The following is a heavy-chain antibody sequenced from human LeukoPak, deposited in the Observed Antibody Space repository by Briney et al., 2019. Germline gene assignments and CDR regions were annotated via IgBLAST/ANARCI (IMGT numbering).Heavy chain of an antibody. CDR2: MNPNSGNT. D-gene: IGHD6-19*01. CDR1: GYTFTSYD. Sequence: GASVKVSCKASGYTFTSYDINWVRQATGQGLEWMGWMNPNSGNTGYAQKFQGRVTMTRNTSMSTAYMELSSLRSEDTAVYYCARGGYSSGWYSTSSSFDYWGQGTLVTVSS. CDR3: ARGGYSSGWYSTSSSFDY. V-gene: IGHV1-8*01. J-gene: IGHJ4*02.